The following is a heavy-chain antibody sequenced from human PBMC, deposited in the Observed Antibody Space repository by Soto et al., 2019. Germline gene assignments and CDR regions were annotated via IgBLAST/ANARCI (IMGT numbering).Heavy chain of an antibody. V-gene: IGHV1-18*04. CDR3: AGDRAYYYYTSGTYHYHYALDV. CDR2: TSGYNGNT. Sequence: QVELVESGAEVKKPGASVKVSCKASGFTFNTYGISWVRQAPGQGLEWLGCTSGYNGNTNYAHNPQGTVTTTTDTPTNTAYIDLRSLRSDDTAVDYCAGDRAYYYYTSGTYHYHYALDVWGQGTTVTVSS. J-gene: IGHJ6*02. D-gene: IGHD3-22*01. CDR1: GFTFNTYG.